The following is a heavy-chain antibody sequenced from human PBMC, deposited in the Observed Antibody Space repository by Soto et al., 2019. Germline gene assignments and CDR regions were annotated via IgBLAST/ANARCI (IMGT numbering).Heavy chain of an antibody. CDR3: ARDHKGGYYYYGMDV. CDR2: ISSSGSTI. CDR1: GFTFSSYE. V-gene: IGHV3-48*03. Sequence: GGSLRLSWAASGFTFSSYEMNWVRQAPGKGLEWVSYISSSGSTIYYADSLKGRFTISRDNAKNSLYLQMNSLRAEDTAVYYCARDHKGGYYYYGMDVWGQGTTVTVSS. J-gene: IGHJ6*02.